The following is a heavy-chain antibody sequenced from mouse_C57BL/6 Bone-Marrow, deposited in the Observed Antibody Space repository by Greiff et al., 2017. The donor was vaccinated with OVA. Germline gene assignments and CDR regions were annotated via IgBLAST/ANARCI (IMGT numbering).Heavy chain of an antibody. V-gene: IGHV1-80*01. CDR3: ARSGYYYTPCYFDY. D-gene: IGHD2-12*01. Sequence: QVQLQQSGAELVKPGASVKISCKASGYAFSSYWMNWVKQRPGKGLEWIGQIYPGDGDTNYNGKFKGKATLTADKSSSTAYMQLSSLTSEDSAVYFCARSGYYYTPCYFDYWGQGTTLTVSS. CDR2: IYPGDGDT. CDR1: GYAFSSYW. J-gene: IGHJ2*01.